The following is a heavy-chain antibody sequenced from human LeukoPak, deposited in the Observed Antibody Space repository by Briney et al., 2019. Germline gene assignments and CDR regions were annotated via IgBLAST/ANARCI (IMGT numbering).Heavy chain of an antibody. V-gene: IGHV3-7*04. Sequence: GGSLRLSCAASGFTFSTYWMTWVRQAPGKGLEWVANIKQDGSEKYYVDSVKGRFTISRDNAKNSLYLQMNSLRAEDTAVYYCARVQRGSRHYFDYRGQGTLVTVSS. CDR3: ARVQRGSRHYFDY. J-gene: IGHJ4*02. CDR2: IKQDGSEK. CDR1: GFTFSTYW. D-gene: IGHD6-13*01.